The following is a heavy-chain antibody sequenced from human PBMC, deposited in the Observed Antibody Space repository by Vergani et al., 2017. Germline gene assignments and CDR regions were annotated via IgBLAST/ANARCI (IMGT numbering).Heavy chain of an antibody. V-gene: IGHV3-11*01. Sequence: QVQLVESGGGLVKPGGSLRLSCAASGFTFSDYYMSWIRQAPGKGLEWVSYISSSGSTIYYADSVKGRFTISRDNAKNSLYLQMNSLRAEDTAVYYCARVRYCTGGSCSPYFYYYYYYMDVWGNGTTVTVSS. D-gene: IGHD2-15*01. CDR2: ISSSGSTI. CDR3: ARVRYCTGGSCSPYFYYYYYYMDV. CDR1: GFTFSDYY. J-gene: IGHJ6*03.